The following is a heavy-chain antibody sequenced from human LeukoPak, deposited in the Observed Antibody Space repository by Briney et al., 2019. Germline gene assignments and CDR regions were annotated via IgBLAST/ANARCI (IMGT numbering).Heavy chain of an antibody. Sequence: ASVKVSCKASGYTFTGYYMHWVRQAPGQGLEWMARINPNSGGTNYAQKFQGRVTMTRDTSISTAYMELSRLRSDDTAVYYCASSGGYSYGYHSWGQGTLVTVSS. V-gene: IGHV1-2*06. D-gene: IGHD5-18*01. J-gene: IGHJ5*02. CDR3: ASSGGYSYGYHS. CDR2: INPNSGGT. CDR1: GYTFTGYY.